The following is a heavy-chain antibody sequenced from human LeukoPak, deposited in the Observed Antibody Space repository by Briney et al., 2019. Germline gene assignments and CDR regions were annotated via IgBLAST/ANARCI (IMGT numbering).Heavy chain of an antibody. Sequence: GESLKISCKGSGYSFTNYWIGWVRQMPGKGREWMGITYPDDSDTTYSPSFQGQVTISADKSISTAYLQWSSLEASDTAMYYCARLGSWQQLRVWFDPWGQGTLVTVSS. V-gene: IGHV5-51*01. J-gene: IGHJ5*02. CDR3: ARLGSWQQLRVWFDP. D-gene: IGHD6-13*01. CDR1: GYSFTNYW. CDR2: TYPDDSDT.